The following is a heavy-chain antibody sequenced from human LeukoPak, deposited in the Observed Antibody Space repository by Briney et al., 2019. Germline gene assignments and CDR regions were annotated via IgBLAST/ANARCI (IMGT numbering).Heavy chain of an antibody. CDR2: INPNSGGT. V-gene: IGHV1-2*02. CDR3: ARELVGAHGAFDI. CDR1: GYTFTGYY. Sequence: ASVNVSCTASGYTFTGYYMHWVRQAPGQGLEWMGWINPNSGGTNYAQKFQGRVTMTRDTSISTAYMELSRLRSDDTAVYYCARELVGAHGAFDIWGQGTMVTVSS. D-gene: IGHD1-26*01. J-gene: IGHJ3*02.